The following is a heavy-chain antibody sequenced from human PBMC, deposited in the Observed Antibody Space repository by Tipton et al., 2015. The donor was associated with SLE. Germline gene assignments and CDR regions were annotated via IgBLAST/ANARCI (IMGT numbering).Heavy chain of an antibody. V-gene: IGHV3-30*04. CDR2: IPYDGSNK. CDR1: GFMFSSYA. J-gene: IGHJ4*02. CDR3: AKEEDIVVVVAATVDY. Sequence: SLRLSCAASGFMFSSYAMHWVRQAPGKGLEWVAVIPYDGSNKYYADSVKGRFTISRDNSKNTLYLQMNSLRAEDTAVYYCAKEEDIVVVVAATVDYWGQGTLVTVSS. D-gene: IGHD2-15*01.